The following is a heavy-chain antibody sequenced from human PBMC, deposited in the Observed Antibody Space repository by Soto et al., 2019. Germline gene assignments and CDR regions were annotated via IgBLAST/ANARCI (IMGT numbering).Heavy chain of an antibody. V-gene: IGHV3-30*18. CDR2: ISHNGKVQ. D-gene: IGHD5-18*01. CDR3: AKESTARVNHMLDM. Sequence: QVQLVQSGGGVVQPGRSLRLSCAASGFIFSNYGMHWVRQAPGKGLVWVAVISHNGKVQYYADSVKGRFTISRDNSKNTLYLQMNSLRADDTAAYYCAKESTARVNHMLDMWGQGTMVTVSS. J-gene: IGHJ3*02. CDR1: GFIFSNYG.